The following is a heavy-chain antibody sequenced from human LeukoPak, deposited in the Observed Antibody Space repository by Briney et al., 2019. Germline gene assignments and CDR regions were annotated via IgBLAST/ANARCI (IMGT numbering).Heavy chain of an antibody. CDR3: ARAGVLWFGESKFDY. CDR2: INQDGSEK. D-gene: IGHD3-10*01. J-gene: IGHJ4*02. Sequence: GGSLRLSCAASGFTFSSYWMSWVRQAPGKGLEWVANINQDGSEKYHVDSVKGRFTISRDNAKYSLYLQMNSLRVEDTAVYYCARAGVLWFGESKFDYWGQGTLVTVSS. V-gene: IGHV3-7*03. CDR1: GFTFSSYW.